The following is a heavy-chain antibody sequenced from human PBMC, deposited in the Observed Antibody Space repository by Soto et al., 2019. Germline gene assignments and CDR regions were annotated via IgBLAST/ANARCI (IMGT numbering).Heavy chain of an antibody. CDR3: ASGASGIQLWTHFDY. J-gene: IGHJ4*02. CDR1: GGSISSGGYY. Sequence: QVQLQESGPGLVKPSQTLSLTCTVSGGSISSGGYYWSWIRQHPGKGLEWIGYIYYSGSTYYNPSLKIRVTISVDTSKNQFSLKLSSVTAADTAVYYCASGASGIQLWTHFDYWGQGTLVTVSS. V-gene: IGHV4-31*03. D-gene: IGHD5-18*01. CDR2: IYYSGST.